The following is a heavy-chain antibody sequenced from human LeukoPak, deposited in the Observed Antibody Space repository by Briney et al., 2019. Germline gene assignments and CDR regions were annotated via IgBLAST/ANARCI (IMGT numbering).Heavy chain of an antibody. CDR1: GFTFSNYW. Sequence: GGSLRLSCAASGFTFSNYWMNWVRQAPGKGLEWVANIKQVESDKFYVGSVRGRFTISRDNAKNSLYLLMNSLRVEDTAVYYCARAHFRGTTVPKWGQGTLVTVSS. J-gene: IGHJ4*02. D-gene: IGHD4-17*01. V-gene: IGHV3-7*01. CDR2: IKQVESDK. CDR3: ARAHFRGTTVPK.